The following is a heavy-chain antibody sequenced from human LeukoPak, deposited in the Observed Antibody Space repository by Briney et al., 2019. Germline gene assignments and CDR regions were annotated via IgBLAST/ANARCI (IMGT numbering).Heavy chain of an antibody. J-gene: IGHJ5*02. V-gene: IGHV4-39*07. D-gene: IGHD4-11*01. Sequence: SETLSLTCTVSGGSISSSSYYWGWIRQPPGKGLEWIGSIYYSGSTYYNPSLKSRVTMSVDTSKNQFSLKLSSVTAADTAVYYCARANSNYPTGWFDPWGQGTLVTVSS. CDR2: IYYSGST. CDR3: ARANSNYPTGWFDP. CDR1: GGSISSSSYY.